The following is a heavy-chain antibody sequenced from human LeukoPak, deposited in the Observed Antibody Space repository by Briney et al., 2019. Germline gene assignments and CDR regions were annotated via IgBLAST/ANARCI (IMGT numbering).Heavy chain of an antibody. CDR3: ARAGSLYGSGSSYGDY. V-gene: IGHV1-2*02. Sequence: ASVTVSCKASGYTFTGYYMHWVRQAPGQGLEWMGWINPNSGGTNYAQKFQGRVTITRDTSISTAYMELSRLRSDDTAVYYCARAGSLYGSGSSYGDYWGQGTLVTVSS. CDR1: GYTFTGYY. CDR2: INPNSGGT. D-gene: IGHD3-10*01. J-gene: IGHJ4*02.